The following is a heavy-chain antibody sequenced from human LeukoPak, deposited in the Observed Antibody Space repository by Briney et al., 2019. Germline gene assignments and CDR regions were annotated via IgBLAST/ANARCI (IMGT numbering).Heavy chain of an antibody. CDR3: ARAPTALPGAADF. D-gene: IGHD2-8*02. Sequence: PGRSLRLSCAASGFTFSSHGMHWVRQTTGKGLEWVSAIGITGDTYYPGSVKGRFTISRDNAKSSLYLQMNSLSAGDTAVYYCARAPTALPGAADFWGQGTLVTVSS. CDR2: IGITGDT. V-gene: IGHV3-13*04. J-gene: IGHJ4*02. CDR1: GFTFSSHG.